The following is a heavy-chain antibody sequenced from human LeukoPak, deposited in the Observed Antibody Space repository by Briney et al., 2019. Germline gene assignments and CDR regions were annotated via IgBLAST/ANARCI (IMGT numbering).Heavy chain of an antibody. Sequence: GGTLRLSCAASGFTFSSHGMSWVRQAPGKGLEWVSAISGSGGSTYYADSVKGRFTISRDNSKNTLYLQMNSLRAEDTAVYYCAKFVSQLWFYFDYWGQGTLVTVSS. D-gene: IGHD5-18*01. CDR1: GFTFSSHG. J-gene: IGHJ4*02. CDR2: ISGSGGST. CDR3: AKFVSQLWFYFDY. V-gene: IGHV3-23*01.